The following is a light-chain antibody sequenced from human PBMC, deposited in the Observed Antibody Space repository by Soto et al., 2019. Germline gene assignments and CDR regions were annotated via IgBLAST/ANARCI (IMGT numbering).Light chain of an antibody. CDR3: AAWDDTLNGSYV. Sequence: QSALTQPPSASGTPGQRVTISCSGSSSNIGSNTVNWYQQLPGTAPNLLIYSNNQRPSGVPDRFSGSKSGTSASLAISGLQSEDEADYYCAAWDDTLNGSYVFGTGTKVTVL. J-gene: IGLJ1*01. CDR1: SSNIGSNT. V-gene: IGLV1-44*01. CDR2: SNN.